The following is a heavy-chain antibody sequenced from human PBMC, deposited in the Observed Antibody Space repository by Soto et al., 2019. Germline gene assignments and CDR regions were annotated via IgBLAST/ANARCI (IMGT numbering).Heavy chain of an antibody. CDR1: GLTLSSYA. Sequence: PGGSLRLSCAASGLTLSSYAMHWVRQAPGKGLEWVAVIWYDGSNENYADSVKGRFTISRDNSKNTLYLQMNSLRAEDTAVYYCARDVLEYRGYDIDYSCPGPLVTVSS. J-gene: IGHJ4*02. CDR3: ARDVLEYRGYDIDY. D-gene: IGHD5-12*01. V-gene: IGHV3-33*01. CDR2: IWYDGSNE.